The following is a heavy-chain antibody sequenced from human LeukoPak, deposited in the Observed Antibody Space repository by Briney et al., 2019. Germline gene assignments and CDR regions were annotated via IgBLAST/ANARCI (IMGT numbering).Heavy chain of an antibody. CDR3: ARQVAAPDLPFADAFDI. D-gene: IGHD6-19*01. V-gene: IGHV4-39*01. Sequence: SETLSLTCTVSGGSISSSRYYWGWIRQPPGKGLEWIGSIYYSGSTYYNPSLKSRVTISVDTSKNQFSLKLSSVTAADTAVYYCARQVAAPDLPFADAFDIWGQGTMVTVSS. J-gene: IGHJ3*02. CDR1: GGSISSSRYY. CDR2: IYYSGST.